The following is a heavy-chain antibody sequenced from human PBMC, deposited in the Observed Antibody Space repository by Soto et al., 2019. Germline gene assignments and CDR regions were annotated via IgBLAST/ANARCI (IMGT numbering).Heavy chain of an antibody. CDR3: ARGGGVPALGDP. D-gene: IGHD3-16*01. CDR1: GVSMRNSY. V-gene: IGHV4-4*07. CDR2: ISTSGNT. J-gene: IGHJ5*02. Sequence: LSLTCSVSGVSMRNSYWTWIRQSAGKGLEWIGRISTSGNTNYNPSLNSRLTMSVDTSKNQVSLKLTSVTAAATAVYYCARGGGVPALGDPWGQGTLVTVSS.